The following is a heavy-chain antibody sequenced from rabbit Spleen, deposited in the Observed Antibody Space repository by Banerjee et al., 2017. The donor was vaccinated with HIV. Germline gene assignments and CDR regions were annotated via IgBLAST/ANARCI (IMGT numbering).Heavy chain of an antibody. V-gene: IGHV1S47*01. D-gene: IGHD1-1*01. CDR2: IEPVFGVT. CDR3: ARDPAYASVSAYNIPVL. J-gene: IGHJ6*01. Sequence: QEQLVESGGGLVQPGGSLKLSCKASGFDFSSYGVSWVRQAPGKGLEWIGYIEPVFGVTYYASWVNGRFTISSHNAQNTLYLQLNSLTVADTATYFCARDPAYASVSAYNIPVLWGPGTLVTVS. CDR1: GFDFSSYG.